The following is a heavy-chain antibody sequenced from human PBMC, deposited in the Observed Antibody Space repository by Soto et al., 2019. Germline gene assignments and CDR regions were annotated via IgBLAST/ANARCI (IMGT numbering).Heavy chain of an antibody. CDR2: ISSSSSYT. CDR1: GFTFSDYY. CDR3: ARLERSSTRCYDY. V-gene: IGHV3-11*06. D-gene: IGHD2-2*01. J-gene: IGHJ4*02. Sequence: GGSLRLSCAASGFTFSDYYMSWVRQAPGKGLECVSYISSSSSYTNYADSVKGRFTISRDNAKNSLYLQMNSLRAEDTAVYYCARLERSSTRCYDYWGQGTLVTVSS.